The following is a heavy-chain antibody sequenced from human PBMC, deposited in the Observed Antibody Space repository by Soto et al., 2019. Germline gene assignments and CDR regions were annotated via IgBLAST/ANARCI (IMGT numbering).Heavy chain of an antibody. CDR1: GFTFSSYG. CDR2: ISYDGSNK. Sequence: QVQLVESGGGVVQPGRSLRLSCAASGFTFSSYGMLWVRQAPGKGLEWVAVISYDGSNKYYADSVKGRFTISRDNSKNTLYLQMNSLRAEDTAVYYCAKRAAMAHNWFDPWGQGTLVTVSS. D-gene: IGHD5-18*01. CDR3: AKRAAMAHNWFDP. J-gene: IGHJ5*02. V-gene: IGHV3-30*18.